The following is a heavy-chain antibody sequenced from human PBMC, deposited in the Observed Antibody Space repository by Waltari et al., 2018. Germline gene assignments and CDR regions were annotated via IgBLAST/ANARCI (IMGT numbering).Heavy chain of an antibody. CDR2: MSYDGFSK. J-gene: IGHJ4*02. D-gene: IGHD2-2*01. V-gene: IGHV3-30*06. CDR3: AREGGTSGYSGFVDS. CDR1: EFTFRTSI. Sequence: MESGGGVVHSGGSLRLSCAMAEFTFRTSIIHWVRQAPGKGVVWVSAMSYDGFSKYYADSVRDRFTIARDNSKNTVYVDINNLTPEDTAVYYCAREGGTSGYSGFVDSWGQGTQVTVSS.